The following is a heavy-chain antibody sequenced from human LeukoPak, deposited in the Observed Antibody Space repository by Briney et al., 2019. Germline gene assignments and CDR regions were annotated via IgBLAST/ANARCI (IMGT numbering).Heavy chain of an antibody. CDR1: GFTFGSYW. J-gene: IGHJ4*02. V-gene: IGHV3-74*01. CDR2: INSDGSST. CDR3: AKDIGSYYDY. D-gene: IGHD3-10*01. Sequence: GGSLRLSCAASGFTFGSYWMHWVRHAPGKGLVWVSRINSDGSSTSYADSVKGRFTISRDNAKNTLYLEMNSLRAEDTAVYYCAKDIGSYYDYWGQGILVTVSS.